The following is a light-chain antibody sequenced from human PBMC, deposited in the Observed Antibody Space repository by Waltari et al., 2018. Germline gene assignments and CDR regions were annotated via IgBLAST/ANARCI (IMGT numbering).Light chain of an antibody. CDR3: AAWDDSLSGRV. CDR1: NSNIGSNT. CDR2: TDT. J-gene: IGLJ3*02. V-gene: IGLV1-44*01. Sequence: QSVLTQPPSASGTPGQGVTISCSGSNSNIGSNTVSWYQQFPGTAPQLLIPTDTQRPSGVPDRFSGSKSGTSASLAISGLQSEDEAHYFCAAWDDSLSGRVFGGGTKVTVI.